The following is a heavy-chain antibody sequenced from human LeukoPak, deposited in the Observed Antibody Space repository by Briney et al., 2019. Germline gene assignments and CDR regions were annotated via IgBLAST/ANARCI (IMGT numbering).Heavy chain of an antibody. D-gene: IGHD3-10*01. J-gene: IGHJ4*02. CDR2: INWNGGSI. V-gene: IGHV3-20*04. CDR1: GFTFDDYG. CDR3: ARGSGGSGSADFDY. Sequence: GGSLRLSCAASGFTFDDYGMAWVRQAPGKGLEWVSGINWNGGSIGYADSVKGRFTISRDNAKNSLYLQMNSLRAEDTALYYCARGSGGSGSADFDYWGQGTLVTVSS.